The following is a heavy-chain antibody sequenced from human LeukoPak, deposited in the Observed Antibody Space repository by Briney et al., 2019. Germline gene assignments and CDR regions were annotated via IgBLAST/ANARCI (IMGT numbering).Heavy chain of an antibody. D-gene: IGHD2-2*02. CDR3: ARTSVAAAISPYYFDY. J-gene: IGHJ4*02. V-gene: IGHV3-23*01. Sequence: PGGSLRLSCAASGFTFSHYGMNWVRQTPGKGLEWVSAIGGRGGSAYYADSVKGRFTISRDNSKNTLYLQMNSLRAEDTAVYYCARTSVAAAISPYYFDYWGQGTLVTVSS. CDR1: GFTFSHYG. CDR2: IGGRGGSA.